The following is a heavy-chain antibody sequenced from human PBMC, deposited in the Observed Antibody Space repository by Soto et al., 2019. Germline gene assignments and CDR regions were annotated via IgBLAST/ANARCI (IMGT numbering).Heavy chain of an antibody. Sequence: LRLSCAASGFTFSSYAMSWVRQAPGKGLEWVSSITSSGSTTYYTDSVKGRFTISRDNAKNSLYLQMNSLRAEDTAVYYCARERCTHGPYYFDYGGQGTQVTVSS. V-gene: IGHV3-11*01. CDR2: ITSSGSTT. CDR1: GFTFSSYA. J-gene: IGHJ4*02. CDR3: ARERCTHGPYYFDY.